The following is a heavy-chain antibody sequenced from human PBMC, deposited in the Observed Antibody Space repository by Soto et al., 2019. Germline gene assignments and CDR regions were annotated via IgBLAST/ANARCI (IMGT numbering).Heavy chain of an antibody. CDR1: GYSFTNYP. D-gene: IGHD5-12*01. Sequence: QVNLVQSGAEVRKPGASVKVSCKASGYSFTNYPIAWVRRAPGQGLEWMGWISAYSGDTNYAQKFQGRVTMTRDTSTTTAYLELRSLRSDDTAVYYCARAITTMFLAPAYWGQGTLVTVSS. CDR2: ISAYSGDT. V-gene: IGHV1-18*01. J-gene: IGHJ4*02. CDR3: ARAITTMFLAPAY.